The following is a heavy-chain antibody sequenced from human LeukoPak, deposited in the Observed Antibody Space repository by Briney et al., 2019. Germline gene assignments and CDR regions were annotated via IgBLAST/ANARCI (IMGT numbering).Heavy chain of an antibody. J-gene: IGHJ4*02. D-gene: IGHD1-26*01. CDR2: ISAYNGNT. Sequence: GASVTVSFKASGYTFTSYGISWVRQAPGQGLEWMGWISAYNGNTNYAQKLQGRVTMTTDTSTSTAYMELRSLRSDDTAVYYCARGDMGATTDYFDYWGQGTLVTVSS. V-gene: IGHV1-18*01. CDR1: GYTFTSYG. CDR3: ARGDMGATTDYFDY.